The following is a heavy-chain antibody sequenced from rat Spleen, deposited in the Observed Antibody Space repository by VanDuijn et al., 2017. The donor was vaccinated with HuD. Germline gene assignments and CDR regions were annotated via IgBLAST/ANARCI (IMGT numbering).Heavy chain of an antibody. J-gene: IGHJ3*01. D-gene: IGHD1-2*01. CDR3: ARQSCYPNWFAY. CDR2: ISPSGGIT. V-gene: IGHV5-25*01. Sequence: EVQLVESGGGLVQPGRSLKLSCAASGFTFSNYDMAWVRQAPTKGLEWVASISPSGGITYYRDSVKGRFTVSRENAKSTLYLQMDSLRSEDTATYYCARQSCYPNWFAYWGQGTLVTVSS. CDR1: GFTFSNYD.